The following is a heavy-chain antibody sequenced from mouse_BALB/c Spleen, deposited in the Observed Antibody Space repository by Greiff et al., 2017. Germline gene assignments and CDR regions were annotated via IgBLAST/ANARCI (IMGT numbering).Heavy chain of an antibody. D-gene: IGHD1-2*01. J-gene: IGHJ2*01. CDR2: ISYDGSN. CDR1: GYSITSGYY. V-gene: IGHV3-6*02. Sequence: ESGPGLVKPSQSLSLTCSVTGYSITSGYYWNWIRQFPGNKLEWMGYISYDGSNNYNPSLKNRISITRDTSKNQFFLKLNSVTTEDTATYYCARGGYGYWGQGTTLTVSS. CDR3: ARGGYGY.